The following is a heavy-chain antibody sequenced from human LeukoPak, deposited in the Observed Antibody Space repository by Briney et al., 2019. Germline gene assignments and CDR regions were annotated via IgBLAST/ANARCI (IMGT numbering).Heavy chain of an antibody. D-gene: IGHD2-21*01. CDR3: AREFRGGYFDY. J-gene: IGHJ4*02. Sequence: GASVKVSCTASGFTFTTYYMHWGRQAPGQGLEWMGLINPSGTSTNYARKFQGRVTMTRDTSTSTVYMELSSLRSEDTAVYYCAREFRGGYFDYWGQGTLVTVSS. V-gene: IGHV1-46*01. CDR2: INPSGTST. CDR1: GFTFTTYY.